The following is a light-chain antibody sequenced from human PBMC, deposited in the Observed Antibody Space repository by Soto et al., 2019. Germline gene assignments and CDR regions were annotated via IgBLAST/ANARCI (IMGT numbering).Light chain of an antibody. CDR1: SSDVWSYNL. Sequence: QSALTQPASVSGSPGQSITISCTGTSSDVWSYNLVSWYQQHPGKAPKRMIYEGSKRPSGVSNRFSGSKSGNTASLTISGLQAEDEADYYCCAYAGRWVFGGGTKLTVL. CDR2: EGS. V-gene: IGLV2-23*01. J-gene: IGLJ3*02. CDR3: CAYAGRWV.